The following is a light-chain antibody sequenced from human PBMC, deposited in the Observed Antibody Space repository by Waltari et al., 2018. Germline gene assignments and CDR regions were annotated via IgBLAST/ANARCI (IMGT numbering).Light chain of an antibody. V-gene: IGKV3-20*01. CDR1: QSVRSNY. Sequence: EIVLTQSPGTLSVSPGERATPSCRASQSVRSNYLAWYQHKVGQAPRLLIYGASNRATGTPDRFSGSGSGTDFTLTITRLEPEDFAVYSCQQYDSLPLTFGGGTKVEIK. CDR3: QQYDSLPLT. CDR2: GAS. J-gene: IGKJ4*01.